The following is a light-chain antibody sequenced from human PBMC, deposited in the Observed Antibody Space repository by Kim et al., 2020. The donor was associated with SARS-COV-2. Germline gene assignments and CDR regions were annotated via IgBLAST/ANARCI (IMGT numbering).Light chain of an antibody. J-gene: IGLJ3*02. CDR2: TNN. V-gene: IGLV10-54*01. CDR1: SNKGDNQG. Sequence: QTAPLSFPWHSNKGDNQGSSLLQQHQCHPPKLLSYTNNHRPSGISETLPASRSGNTAPLTITGLLPEDEADYYCSAWDCSLSAWVFGGGTKLPVL. CDR3: SAWDCSLSAWV.